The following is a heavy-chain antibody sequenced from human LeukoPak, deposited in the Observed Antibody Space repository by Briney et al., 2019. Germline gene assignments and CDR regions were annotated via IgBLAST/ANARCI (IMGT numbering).Heavy chain of an antibody. Sequence: PGGSLRLSCAASGFTVSSNYMSWVRQAPGKGLEWVSVIYSCGSTYYAESVKGRFTISRDNSKNTLYLQINSLRAEDTAVYYCARVRNGGYCSSTSYELDYWGQGTLVTVSS. CDR1: GFTVSSNY. D-gene: IGHD2-2*01. CDR2: IYSCGST. CDR3: ARVRNGGYCSSTSYELDY. V-gene: IGHV3-66*03. J-gene: IGHJ4*02.